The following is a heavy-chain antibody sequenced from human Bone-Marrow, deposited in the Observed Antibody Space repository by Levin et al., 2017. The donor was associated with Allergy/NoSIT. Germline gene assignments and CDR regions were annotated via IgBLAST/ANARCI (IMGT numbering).Heavy chain of an antibody. CDR2: IKQDGSEK. J-gene: IGHJ4*02. D-gene: IGHD6-19*01. CDR3: ARPGIAVAGVGPYAD. V-gene: IGHV3-7*04. CDR1: GFTFSSYW. Sequence: GGSLRLSCAASGFTFSSYWMSWVRQAPGKGLEWVANIKQDGSEKYYVDSVKGRFTISRDNAKNSLYLQMNSLRAEDTAVYYCARPGIAVAGVGPYADWGQGTLVTVSS.